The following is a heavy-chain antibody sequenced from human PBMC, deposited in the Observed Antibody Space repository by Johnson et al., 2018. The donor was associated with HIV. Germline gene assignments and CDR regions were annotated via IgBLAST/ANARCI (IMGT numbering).Heavy chain of an antibody. CDR1: GFTFSSYG. Sequence: QVQLVESGGGVVQPGGSLRLSCAASGFTFSSYGMHWVRQAPGKGLEWVAFIRYDGSNKYYADSVKGRFTISRDDSKNTLYLQMNSLKTEDTAMYYCTTEPPPYTNYVRLHDAFDIWGQGTVVTVSS. J-gene: IGHJ3*02. V-gene: IGHV3-30*02. D-gene: IGHD4-11*01. CDR3: TTEPPPYTNYVRLHDAFDI. CDR2: IRYDGSNK.